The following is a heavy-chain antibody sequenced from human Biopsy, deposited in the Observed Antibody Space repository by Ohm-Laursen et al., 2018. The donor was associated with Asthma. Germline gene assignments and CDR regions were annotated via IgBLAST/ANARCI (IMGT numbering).Heavy chain of an antibody. V-gene: IGHV1-69*13. CDR1: GYTFINFA. CDR3: ASPGGNYGFYGMDV. CDR2: IIPIFDTP. D-gene: IGHD4-11*01. J-gene: IGHJ6*02. Sequence: SVKVSCKASGYTFINFAIHWVRQAPGQRLEWMGWIIPIFDTPNSAQKFQGRVTITADESTSTGYMELSSLRSEDTAVYYCASPGGNYGFYGMDVWGQGTTVTVSS.